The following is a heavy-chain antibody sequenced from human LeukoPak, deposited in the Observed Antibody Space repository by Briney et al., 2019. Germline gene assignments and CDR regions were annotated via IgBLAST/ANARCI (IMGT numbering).Heavy chain of an antibody. CDR1: GYTFTGYY. V-gene: IGHV1-2*02. CDR2: INPNSGGT. Sequence: ASVKVSCKASGYTFTGYYMHLVRQAPGQGLEWMGWINPNSGGTNYAQKFQGRVTMTRDTSISTAYMELSRLRSDDTAVYYCAREYTTVVTVGYWGQGTLVTVSS. J-gene: IGHJ4*02. CDR3: AREYTTVVTVGY. D-gene: IGHD4-23*01.